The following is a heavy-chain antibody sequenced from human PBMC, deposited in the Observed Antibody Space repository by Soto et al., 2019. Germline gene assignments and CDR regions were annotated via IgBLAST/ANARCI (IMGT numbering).Heavy chain of an antibody. D-gene: IGHD3-3*01. Sequence: ASVKVSCKASGYTFTSYGISWVRQAPGQGLEWMGWISAYNGNTNYAQKLQGRVTMTTDTSTSTAYMELRSLRSDDTAVYYCARGFELEWLPKGVAFDIWGKGKMVTVSS. CDR1: GYTFTSYG. CDR3: ARGFELEWLPKGVAFDI. J-gene: IGHJ3*02. CDR2: ISAYNGNT. V-gene: IGHV1-18*01.